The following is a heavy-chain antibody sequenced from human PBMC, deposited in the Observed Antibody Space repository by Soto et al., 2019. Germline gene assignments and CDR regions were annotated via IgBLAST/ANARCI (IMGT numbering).Heavy chain of an antibody. V-gene: IGHV1-46*01. CDR3: ARESTAAASTIDI. Sequence: QVQLVQSGAEVKKPGASVKVSCKASGYTFTSYYMHWVRQAPGQGLEWMGIINPSGGSTSYAQKFQGRVTMTRDKATSTVYNELSSLRSEDTAVYYCARESTAAASTIDIWGQGTMVTVSS. J-gene: IGHJ3*02. CDR2: INPSGGST. CDR1: GYTFTSYY. D-gene: IGHD6-13*01.